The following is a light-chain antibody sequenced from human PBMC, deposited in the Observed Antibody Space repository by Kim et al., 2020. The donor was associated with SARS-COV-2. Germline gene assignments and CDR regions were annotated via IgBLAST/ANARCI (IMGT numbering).Light chain of an antibody. CDR3: QQYYNYPLT. J-gene: IGKJ4*01. Sequence: DIQMTQSPSSLSAAVGDRVTITCRASQGITTSLAWFQQKPGKAPKSLIYAASNLQSGVSSKFSGSGSGTDFTLTINTLQPEDFATYDCQQYYNYPLTFGGGTKVDIK. CDR2: AAS. V-gene: IGKV1-16*02. CDR1: QGITTS.